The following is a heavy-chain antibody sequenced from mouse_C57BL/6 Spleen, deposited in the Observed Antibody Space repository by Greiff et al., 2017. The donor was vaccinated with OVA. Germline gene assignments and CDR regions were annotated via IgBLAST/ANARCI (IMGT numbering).Heavy chain of an antibody. Sequence: EVKLVESGPELVKPGASVKMSCKASGYTFTDYNMHWVKQSHGKSLEWIGYINPNNGGTSYNQKFKGKATLTVNKSSSTAYMELRSLTSEDSAVYYCARSYYYGSSYLAWFAYWGQGTLVTVSA. J-gene: IGHJ3*01. CDR3: ARSYYYGSSYLAWFAY. CDR1: GYTFTDYN. CDR2: INPNNGGT. D-gene: IGHD1-1*01. V-gene: IGHV1-22*01.